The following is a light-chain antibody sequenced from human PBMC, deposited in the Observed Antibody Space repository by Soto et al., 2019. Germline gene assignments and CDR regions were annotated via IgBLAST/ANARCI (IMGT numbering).Light chain of an antibody. Sequence: QSLLTQPPSAYGSPGRSVTISCTGTSSDVGGYNYVSWYQQHPGKAPKLMIYEVSKRPSGVPDRFSGSKSGNTASLTVSGLQAEDEADYYCSSYAGSNNLVFG. J-gene: IGLJ2*01. V-gene: IGLV2-8*01. CDR1: SSDVGGYNY. CDR2: EVS. CDR3: SSYAGSNNLV.